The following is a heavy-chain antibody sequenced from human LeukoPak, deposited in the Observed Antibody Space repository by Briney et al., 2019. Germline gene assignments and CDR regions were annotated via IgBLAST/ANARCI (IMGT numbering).Heavy chain of an antibody. J-gene: IGHJ4*02. CDR1: GFTFSSYA. Sequence: GGSLRLSCAASGFTFSSYAMSWVRQAPGKGLEWVSAISGGGSTYYADSVKGRFTISRDNSKNTLYLQMNSPRAEDTAVYYCAKAAGATVITDFDYWGQGTLVTVSS. CDR2: ISGGGST. CDR3: AKAAGATVITDFDY. V-gene: IGHV3-23*01. D-gene: IGHD4-23*01.